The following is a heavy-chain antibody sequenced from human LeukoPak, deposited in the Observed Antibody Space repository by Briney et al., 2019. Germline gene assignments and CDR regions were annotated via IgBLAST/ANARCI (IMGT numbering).Heavy chain of an antibody. Sequence: PGGSLRLSCAASGFTFSSYWMSWVRQAPGKGLEWVANIKQDGSEKYYVDSVKGRFTISRDNAKNSLYLQMNSLRAEDTAVYYCASPSGYSYVSSFDYWGQGTRVTVSS. CDR2: IKQDGSEK. CDR1: GFTFSSYW. CDR3: ASPSGYSYVSSFDY. J-gene: IGHJ4*02. V-gene: IGHV3-7*01. D-gene: IGHD5-18*01.